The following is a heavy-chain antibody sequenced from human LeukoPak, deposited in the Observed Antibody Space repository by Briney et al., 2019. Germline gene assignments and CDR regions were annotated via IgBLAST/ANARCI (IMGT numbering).Heavy chain of an antibody. Sequence: SETLSLTWTVSGGSISSYYWSWIRQPPGKGLEWIGYIYYSGSTNYNPSLKSRVTISVDTSKNQFSLKLSSVTAADTAVYYCARGRVYGMDVWGQGTTVTVSS. CDR1: GGSISSYY. CDR3: ARGRVYGMDV. CDR2: IYYSGST. V-gene: IGHV4-59*12. J-gene: IGHJ6*02.